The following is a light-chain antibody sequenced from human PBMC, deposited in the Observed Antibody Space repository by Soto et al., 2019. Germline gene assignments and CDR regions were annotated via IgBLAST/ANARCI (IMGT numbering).Light chain of an antibody. CDR2: DAS. CDR3: QQYSSSTT. V-gene: IGKV1-5*01. J-gene: IGKJ1*01. Sequence: DIQMTQSPSTLSGSVGDRVTITCRASQTISSWLAWYQQKPGKAPKLLIYDASSLESGVPSRFSGSGSGTDFTLTISSLQPDDFASYYCQQYSSSTTFGQGTKVDNK. CDR1: QTISSW.